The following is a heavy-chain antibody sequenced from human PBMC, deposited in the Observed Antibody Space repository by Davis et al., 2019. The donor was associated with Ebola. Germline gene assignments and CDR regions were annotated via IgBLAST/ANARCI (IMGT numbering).Heavy chain of an antibody. J-gene: IGHJ4*02. D-gene: IGHD3-3*02. Sequence: GESLKISCQGSGYSFTNYWIAWVRQMPGKGPEWMGVIYSGDSDTRYSPSCQGQVTISADESISTAYLQWSSLKASDTAMYYCARGTSLARNFDYWGQGTLVTVSS. CDR1: GYSFTNYW. CDR2: IYSGDSDT. CDR3: ARGTSLARNFDY. V-gene: IGHV5-51*01.